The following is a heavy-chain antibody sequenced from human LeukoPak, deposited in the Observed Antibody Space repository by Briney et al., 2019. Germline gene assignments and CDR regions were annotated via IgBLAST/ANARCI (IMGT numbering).Heavy chain of an antibody. J-gene: IGHJ3*02. CDR3: ARELGGGYNWNYGISLFI. Sequence: GASVKVSCKASGYTFTGYYMHWVRQAPGQGLEWMGWINPNSGGTSYAQKFQGRVTMTRDMSTSTVYMELSSLRSEDTAVYYCARELGGGYNWNYGISLFIWGQGTMVTVSS. CDR1: GYTFTGYY. D-gene: IGHD1-7*01. V-gene: IGHV1-2*02. CDR2: INPNSGGT.